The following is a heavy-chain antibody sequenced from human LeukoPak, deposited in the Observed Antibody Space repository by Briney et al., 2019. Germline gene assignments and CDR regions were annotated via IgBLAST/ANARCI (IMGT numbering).Heavy chain of an antibody. D-gene: IGHD1-1*01. CDR2: INPNSGGT. J-gene: IGHJ3*01. CDR3: AQNELAPFHHAFDL. CDR1: GYTFTGYY. Sequence: GASVRVPCKASGYTFTGYYMHWVRQAPGQGLEWMGWINPNSGGTNYAQKFQGRVTMTRDTSISTAYMELSNLRSDDTAVYYCAQNELAPFHHAFDLWGQGTMVTVSS. V-gene: IGHV1-2*02.